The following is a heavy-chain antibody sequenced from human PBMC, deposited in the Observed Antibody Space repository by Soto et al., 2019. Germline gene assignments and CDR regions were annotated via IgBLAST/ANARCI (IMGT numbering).Heavy chain of an antibody. J-gene: IGHJ6*02. CDR1: GGSFSGYY. V-gene: IGHV4-34*01. CDR2: INHSGST. D-gene: IGHD6-19*01. CDR3: ARGHGAVAGPYYYYYYGMDV. Sequence: PSETLSLTCAVYGGSFSGYYWSWIRQPPGKGLEWIGEINHSGSTNYSPSLKSRVTISVDTSKNQFSLKLSSVTAADTAVYYCARGHGAVAGPYYYYYYGMDVWGQGTTVTV.